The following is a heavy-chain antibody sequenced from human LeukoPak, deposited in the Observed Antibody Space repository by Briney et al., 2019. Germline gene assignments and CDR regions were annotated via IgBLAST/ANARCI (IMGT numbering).Heavy chain of an antibody. J-gene: IGHJ6*03. Sequence: SVKVSCKASGGTFSSYAISWVRQAPGQGLEWMGRIIPVLGIANYAQKFQGRVTITADKSTSTAYMELSSLRSEDTAVYYCARVSGSYTRGNYYMDVWGKGTTVTVSS. CDR3: ARVSGSYTRGNYYMDV. CDR2: IIPVLGIA. V-gene: IGHV1-69*04. D-gene: IGHD1-26*01. CDR1: GGTFSSYA.